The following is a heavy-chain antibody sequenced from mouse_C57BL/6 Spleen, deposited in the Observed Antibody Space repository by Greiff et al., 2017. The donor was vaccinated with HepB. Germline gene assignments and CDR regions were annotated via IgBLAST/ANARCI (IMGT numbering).Heavy chain of an antibody. CDR3: TTSPYDGYYYFDY. V-gene: IGHV14-1*01. J-gene: IGHJ2*01. D-gene: IGHD2-3*01. CDR2: IDPEDGDT. CDR1: GFNIKDYY. Sequence: VQLQQSGAELVRPGASVKLSCTASGFNIKDYYMHWVKQRPEQGLEWIGRIDPEDGDTEYAPKFQGKATMTADTSSNTAYLQLSSLTSEDTAVYHCTTSPYDGYYYFDYWGQGTTLTVSS.